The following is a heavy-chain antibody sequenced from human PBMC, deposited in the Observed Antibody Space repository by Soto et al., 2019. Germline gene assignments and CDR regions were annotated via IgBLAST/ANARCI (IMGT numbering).Heavy chain of an antibody. V-gene: IGHV3-9*01. CDR3: GKDNGGYYDSSGNFEY. CDR1: GFTFDDYA. D-gene: IGHD3-22*01. Sequence: EVHLVESGGGLVQPGRSLRLSCVASGFTFDDYAMHWVRQVPGKGLEWVSGISWNGATMGYGDSVKGRFTLSRDNTKNSLYLQMNSLRPEDTAFYYCGKDNGGYYDSSGNFEYWGQGTLVTVSS. J-gene: IGHJ4*02. CDR2: ISWNGATM.